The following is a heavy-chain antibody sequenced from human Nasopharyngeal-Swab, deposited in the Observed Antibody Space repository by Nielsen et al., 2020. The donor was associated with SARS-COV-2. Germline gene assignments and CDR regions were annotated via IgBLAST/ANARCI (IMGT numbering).Heavy chain of an antibody. V-gene: IGHV3-49*04. J-gene: IGHJ4*02. CDR2: IRSKAYGGTT. CDR3: TSGIVGAN. Sequence: GESLKISCTASGFTFGDYAMSWVRQAPGKGLEWVGFIRSKAYGGTTEYAASVKGRFTISRDDSKSIAYLQMNSPKTEDTAVYYCTSGIVGANWGQGTLVTVSS. D-gene: IGHD1-26*01. CDR1: GFTFGDYA.